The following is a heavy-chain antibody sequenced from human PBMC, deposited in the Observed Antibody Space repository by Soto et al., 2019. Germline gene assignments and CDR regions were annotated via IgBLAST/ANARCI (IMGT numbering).Heavy chain of an antibody. Sequence: PSVKVSCKASGGTFSSYAISWVRQAPGQGLEWMGGIIPIFGTANYAQKFQGRVTITADKSTSTAYMELSSLRSEDTAVYYCARGTQYYYDSSGYYYRWFDPWGQGTLVTVSS. J-gene: IGHJ5*02. CDR1: GGTFSSYA. V-gene: IGHV1-69*06. CDR3: ARGTQYYYDSSGYYYRWFDP. D-gene: IGHD3-22*01. CDR2: IIPIFGTA.